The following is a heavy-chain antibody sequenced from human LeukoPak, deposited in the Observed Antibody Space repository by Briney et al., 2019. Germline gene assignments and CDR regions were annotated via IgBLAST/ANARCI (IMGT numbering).Heavy chain of an antibody. CDR2: IRYEGSNK. CDR1: GFIFSGYG. CDR3: AKESDVAAAGTDY. V-gene: IGHV3-30*02. J-gene: IGHJ4*02. D-gene: IGHD6-13*01. Sequence: PGGSLRLSCAASGFIFSGYGMHWVRQAPGKGLQWVTFIRYEGSNKYYADSVKGRFTISRDNSKNTLYLQMNSLRVEDTAVYYCAKESDVAAAGTDYWGQGTLVTVSS.